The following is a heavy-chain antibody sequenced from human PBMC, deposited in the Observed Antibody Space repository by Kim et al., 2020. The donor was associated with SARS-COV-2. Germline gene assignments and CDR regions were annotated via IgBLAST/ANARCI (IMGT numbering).Heavy chain of an antibody. CDR2: INHSGST. CDR3: ARGVSSSGQTGDFDY. J-gene: IGHJ4*02. V-gene: IGHV4-34*01. CDR1: GGSFSGYY. Sequence: SETLSLTCAVYGGSFSGYYWSWIRQPPGKGLEWIGEINHSGSTNYNPSLKSRVTISVDTSKNQFSLKLSSVTAADTAVYYCARGVSSSGQTGDFDYWGQGTLVTVSS. D-gene: IGHD6-19*01.